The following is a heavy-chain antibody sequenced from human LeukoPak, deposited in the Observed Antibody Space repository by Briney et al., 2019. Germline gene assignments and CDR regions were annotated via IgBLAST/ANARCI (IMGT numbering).Heavy chain of an antibody. J-gene: IGHJ3*02. CDR2: IWYDGSNK. CDR3: TRDRSPDVVVVAATHDAFDI. D-gene: IGHD2-15*01. Sequence: GGSLRLSCAASGLTFSSYGMHWVRQAPGKGLEWVAVIWYDGSNKYYADSVEGRFTISRDNSKNTLYLQMNSLRAEDTAVYYCTRDRSPDVVVVAATHDAFDIWGQGTMVTVSS. V-gene: IGHV3-33*01. CDR1: GLTFSSYG.